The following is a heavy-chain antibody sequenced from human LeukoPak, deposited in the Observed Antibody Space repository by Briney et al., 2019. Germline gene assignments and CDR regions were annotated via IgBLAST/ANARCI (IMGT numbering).Heavy chain of an antibody. CDR1: SFTFSSYN. V-gene: IGHV3-21*01. J-gene: IGHJ6*03. CDR3: ARDGPNDILSGFVYYMDV. D-gene: IGHD3-9*01. Sequence: GGSLRLSCAASSFTFSSYNMNWARQAPGKGLEWVSSISSSSSYIYYADSVKGRFTISRDNAKNSLYLQMSSLRAEDTAVYYCARDGPNDILSGFVYYMDVWGKGTTVTVSS. CDR2: ISSSSSYI.